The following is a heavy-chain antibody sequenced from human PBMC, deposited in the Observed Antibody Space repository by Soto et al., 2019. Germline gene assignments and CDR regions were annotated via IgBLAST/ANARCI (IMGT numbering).Heavy chain of an antibody. D-gene: IGHD6-13*01. CDR1: GGSISSYD. Sequence: SETLSLTCTVSGGSISSYDWSWIRQPPGKGLEWIGYIYYSGSTNYNPSLKRRGTISVDTSKNQFSLKLSSVTVADTAVYYCARVDYSSSWRSGFDYWGQGTLVTVSS. CDR3: ARVDYSSSWRSGFDY. CDR2: IYYSGST. J-gene: IGHJ4*02. V-gene: IGHV4-59*01.